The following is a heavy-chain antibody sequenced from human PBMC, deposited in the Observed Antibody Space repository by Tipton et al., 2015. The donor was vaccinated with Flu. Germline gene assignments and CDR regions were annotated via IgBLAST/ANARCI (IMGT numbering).Heavy chain of an antibody. Sequence: TLSLTYTVSGDSMSSYYWSWIRQPAGKGLEWIGRIYTSGTAIYSPSLRSRVSMSIDTSKSNFSLTLRSVTAADTAVYYCARGAGSGTYVIYDYWGQGTLVTVSS. CDR1: GDSMSSYY. CDR2: IYTSGTA. CDR3: ARGAGSGTYVIYDY. D-gene: IGHD3-10*01. V-gene: IGHV4-4*07. J-gene: IGHJ4*02.